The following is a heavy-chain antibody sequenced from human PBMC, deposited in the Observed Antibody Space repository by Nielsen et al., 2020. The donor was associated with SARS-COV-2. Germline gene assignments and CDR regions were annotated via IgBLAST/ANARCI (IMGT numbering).Heavy chain of an antibody. CDR3: ARGRAIFGVAKDFDY. J-gene: IGHJ4*02. CDR1: GFTFSSYA. CDR2: ISGSGGST. D-gene: IGHD3-3*01. V-gene: IGHV3-23*01. Sequence: GGSLRLSCAASGFTFSSYAMSWVRQAPGKGLEWVSAISGSGGSTYYADSVKGRFTISRDNSKNTLYLQMNSLRAEDTAVYYCARGRAIFGVAKDFDYWGQGTLVTVSS.